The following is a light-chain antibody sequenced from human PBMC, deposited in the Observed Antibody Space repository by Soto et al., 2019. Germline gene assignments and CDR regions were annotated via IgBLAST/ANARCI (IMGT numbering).Light chain of an antibody. Sequence: VVTQSPATLSVFPGETATLSCRASQSVSSDLAWYQQRPGQAPRLLIYGASTRATGIPARFRGSGSGTEFRLTISSLQSEDFFTYYCPQYNTCNPKIAFGRGT. CDR3: PQYNTCNPKIA. CDR1: QSVSSD. CDR2: GAS. V-gene: IGKV3-15*01. J-gene: IGKJ1*01.